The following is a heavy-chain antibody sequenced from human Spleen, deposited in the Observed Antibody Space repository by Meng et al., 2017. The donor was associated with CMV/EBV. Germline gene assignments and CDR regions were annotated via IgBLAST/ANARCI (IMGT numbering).Heavy chain of an antibody. CDR3: ARSLFGDYNLGYYYGMDV. J-gene: IGHJ6*02. CDR2: IYPGDSDT. CDR1: GYSFTSYW. D-gene: IGHD4-17*01. Sequence: GESLKISCKGSGYSFTSYWIGWVRQMPGKGLEWMGIIYPGDSDTRYSPSFQGQVTISADKSISTAYLHWSSLKASDTAMYYCARSLFGDYNLGYYYGMDVWGQGTTVTVSS. V-gene: IGHV5-51*01.